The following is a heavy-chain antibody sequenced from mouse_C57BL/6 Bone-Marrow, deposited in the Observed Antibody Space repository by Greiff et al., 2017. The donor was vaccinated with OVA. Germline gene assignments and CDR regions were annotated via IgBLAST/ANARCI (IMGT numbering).Heavy chain of an antibody. CDR3: TGSSGYWAMDY. CDR1: GFTFSNYW. Sequence: EVQGVESGGGLVQPGGSMKLSCVASGFTFSNYWMNWVRQSPEKGLEWVAQIRLKSDNYATNYAESVKGRFTISRDDSKRSVYLQMNNLRAEDTGIYYCTGSSGYWAMDYWGQGTSVTVSS. J-gene: IGHJ4*01. D-gene: IGHD3-2*02. CDR2: IRLKSDNYAT. V-gene: IGHV6-3*01.